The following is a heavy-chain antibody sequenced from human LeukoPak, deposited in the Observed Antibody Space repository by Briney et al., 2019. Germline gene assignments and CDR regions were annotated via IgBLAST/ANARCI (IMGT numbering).Heavy chain of an antibody. V-gene: IGHV3-74*01. D-gene: IGHD1-26*01. J-gene: IGHJ4*02. CDR3: ARDLHWGASDY. CDR1: RFSFSSHW. CDR2: INQDGSNT. Sequence: PGGSLRLSCAASRFSFSSHWMHWVRQVPGKGLVWVSRINQDGSNTFYADSVKGRFTTSRDNAKNTLYLQMNSLGVEDTAVYYCARDLHWGASDYWGQGTLVTVSS.